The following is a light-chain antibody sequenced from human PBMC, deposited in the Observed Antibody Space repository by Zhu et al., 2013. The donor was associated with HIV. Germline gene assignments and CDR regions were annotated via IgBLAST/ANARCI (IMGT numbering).Light chain of an antibody. CDR3: MQSLQTPT. V-gene: IGKV2-28*01. CDR2: LGS. J-gene: IGKJ5*01. CDR1: QSLLHSNGYNY. Sequence: DVVMTQSPLSLPVTPGEPASISCRSSQSLLHSNGYNYLDWYLQKPGQSPQLLIYLGSNRASGVPDRFSGSGSGTDFTLRITRVEAEDVGLYYCMQSLQTPTFGQGTRL.